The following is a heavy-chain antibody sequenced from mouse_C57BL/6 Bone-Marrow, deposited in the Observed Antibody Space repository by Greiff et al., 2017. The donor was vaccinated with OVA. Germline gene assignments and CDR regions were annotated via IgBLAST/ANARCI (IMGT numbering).Heavy chain of an antibody. J-gene: IGHJ1*03. CDR1: GFTFSDFY. CDR3: ARALDDYDAWWYFDV. CDR2: SRNKANDYTT. V-gene: IGHV7-1*01. D-gene: IGHD2-4*01. Sequence: EVKLVESGGGLVQSGRSLRLSCATSGFTFSDFYMEWVRPAPGKGLEWIAASRNKANDYTTEYSASVKGRFIVSRDTSQSILYLQMNALRAEDTAIYYCARALDDYDAWWYFDVWGTGTTVTVSS.